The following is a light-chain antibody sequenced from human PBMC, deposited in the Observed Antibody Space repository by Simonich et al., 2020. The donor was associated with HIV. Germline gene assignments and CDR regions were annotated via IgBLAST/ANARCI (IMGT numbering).Light chain of an antibody. J-gene: IGKJ2*02. Sequence: DIQMTQSPSSLSASVGDRGTITCRASQNISSYLNWYQQKPRKAPKLLIYAASSLQSEVPSRFSVSGSGTDFTLTISSLQPEDFATYYCQQSYSTLLWTFGQGTKLEIK. CDR2: AAS. CDR3: QQSYSTLLWT. V-gene: IGKV1-39*01. CDR1: QNISSY.